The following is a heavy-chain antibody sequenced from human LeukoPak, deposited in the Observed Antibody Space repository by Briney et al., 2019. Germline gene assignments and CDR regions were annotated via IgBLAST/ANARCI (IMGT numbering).Heavy chain of an antibody. J-gene: IGHJ4*02. CDR2: IKQDGSEK. CDR3: ASYRDMIVVVINY. CDR1: GFTFSSYW. D-gene: IGHD3-22*01. Sequence: GGSLRLSCAASGFTFSSYWMSWVRQAPGKGLEWVANIKQDGSEKYYVDSVKGRFTISRDNAKNSLYLQMNSLRAEDTAVYYCASYRDMIVVVINYWGQGTLVTVSS. V-gene: IGHV3-7*01.